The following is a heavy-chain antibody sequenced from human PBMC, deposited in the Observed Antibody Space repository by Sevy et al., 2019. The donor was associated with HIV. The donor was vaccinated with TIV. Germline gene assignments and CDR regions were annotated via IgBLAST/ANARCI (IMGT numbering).Heavy chain of an antibody. V-gene: IGHV3-7*01. J-gene: IGHJ3*02. CDR3: AREALYYYDSERHYDDAFDM. D-gene: IGHD3-22*01. Sequence: GGSLRLSCAASGFTFSSHYMSWVRQAPGKGLEWVANIKQDGSDKFYVESVKGRFTISRDNAKNSLYLQLSSLRAEDTAMYFCAREALYYYDSERHYDDAFDMCGPGTMVTVSS. CDR2: IKQDGSDK. CDR1: GFTFSSHY.